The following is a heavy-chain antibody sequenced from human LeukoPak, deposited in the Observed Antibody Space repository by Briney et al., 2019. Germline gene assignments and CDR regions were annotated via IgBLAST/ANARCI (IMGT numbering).Heavy chain of an antibody. CDR3: ARDRLYGDYDSNFDF. CDR1: GFIFSSYA. D-gene: IGHD4-17*01. J-gene: IGHJ4*02. V-gene: IGHV3-21*06. CDR2: ISGIGQYI. Sequence: PGGPLRLSGGASGFIFSSYAINGVRQAPGKGLEWVSSISGIGQYIFYTDSLKGRFTISRDNAKNSVYLQMDNLKVEDTALYYCARDRLYGDYDSNFDFWGQGTLVTVSS.